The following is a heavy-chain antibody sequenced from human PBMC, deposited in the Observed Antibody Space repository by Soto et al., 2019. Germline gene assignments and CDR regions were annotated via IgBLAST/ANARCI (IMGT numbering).Heavy chain of an antibody. CDR3: AKASSREVWYHYRFDY. Sequence: GGSLRLSCAASGFTFSSYGMHWVRQAPGKGLEWVAFISYDGSSTYYADSVKGRFTISRDNAKNTPYLQMNSLRTEDTAVYYCAKASSREVWYHYRFDYWGQGTMVTVSS. V-gene: IGHV3-30*18. CDR1: GFTFSSYG. J-gene: IGHJ4*01. D-gene: IGHD1-1*01. CDR2: ISYDGSST.